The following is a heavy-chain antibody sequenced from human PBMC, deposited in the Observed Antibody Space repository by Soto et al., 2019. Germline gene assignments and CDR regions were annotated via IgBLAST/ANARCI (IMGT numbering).Heavy chain of an antibody. J-gene: IGHJ6*02. CDR1: GGSFSGYY. V-gene: IGHV4-34*01. CDR2: INHSGST. D-gene: IGHD3-9*01. Sequence: KASETLSLTCAVYGGSFSGYYWSWIRQPPGKGLEWIGEINHSGSTNYNPSLKSRVTISVDTSKNQFSLKLSSVTAADTAVYYCARKVLRYFDWLLYLDYYYGMDVWGQGTTVTVSS. CDR3: ARKVLRYFDWLLYLDYYYGMDV.